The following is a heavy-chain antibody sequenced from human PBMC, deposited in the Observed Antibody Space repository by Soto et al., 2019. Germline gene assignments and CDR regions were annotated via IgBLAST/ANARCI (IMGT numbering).Heavy chain of an antibody. Sequence: SETLSLTCTVSGGSINSYYWSWIRQPPGKGLEWIGHIYYSGSTYYNPSLKSRVTISVDTSKNQFSLKLSSVTAADTAVYYCARAWMDIVVVTAIPRWFDPWGQGTLVTVSS. J-gene: IGHJ5*02. CDR1: GGSINSYY. D-gene: IGHD2-21*02. CDR2: IYYSGST. V-gene: IGHV4-59*08. CDR3: ARAWMDIVVVTAIPRWFDP.